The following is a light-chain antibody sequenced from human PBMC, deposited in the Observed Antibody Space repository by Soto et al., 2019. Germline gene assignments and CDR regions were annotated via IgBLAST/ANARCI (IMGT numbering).Light chain of an antibody. V-gene: IGLV2-23*01. CDR2: EGS. J-gene: IGLJ2*01. CDR1: SSDVGSYNL. CDR3: CSYAGSRTLV. Sequence: QSALTQPASVSGSPGQSITISCTGTSSDVGSYNLVSWYQQHPGKAPKLMIYEGSKRPSGVSNRFSGSKSGNTASLTISGLQAEDEDDYYCCSYAGSRTLVFGGGTKVTVL.